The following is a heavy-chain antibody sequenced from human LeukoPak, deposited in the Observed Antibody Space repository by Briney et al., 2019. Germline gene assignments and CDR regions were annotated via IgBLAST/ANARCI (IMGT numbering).Heavy chain of an antibody. CDR3: VSPLGYGWFDP. D-gene: IGHD1-1*01. CDR1: GVSISRYF. CDR2: IHTDGTN. V-gene: IGHV4-4*07. Sequence: SETLSLTCTVSGVSISRYFWSWIRQPADKGREWIGRIHTDGTNNYNPSLNWRVTMSVDTSKNQISLKLSSVNAADSDLYYCVSPLGYGWFDPWGQGRLVGVSS. J-gene: IGHJ5*02.